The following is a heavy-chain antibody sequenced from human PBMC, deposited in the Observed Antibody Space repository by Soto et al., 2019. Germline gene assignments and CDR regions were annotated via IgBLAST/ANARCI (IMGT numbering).Heavy chain of an antibody. Sequence: GGSLRLSCAASGFTFSSYGMHWVRQAPGKGLEWVAVIWYDGSNKYYADSVKGRFTISRDNSKNTLYLQMNSLRAEDTAVYYCARDQEDGNYNAPDYWVQGTMVTVYS. V-gene: IGHV3-33*01. J-gene: IGHJ4*02. CDR3: ARDQEDGNYNAPDY. D-gene: IGHD1-7*01. CDR1: GFTFSSYG. CDR2: IWYDGSNK.